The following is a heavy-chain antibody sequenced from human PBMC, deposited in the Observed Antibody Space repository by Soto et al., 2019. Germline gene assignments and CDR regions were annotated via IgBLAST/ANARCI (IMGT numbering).Heavy chain of an antibody. CDR2: INSDGSST. D-gene: IGHD5-12*01. J-gene: IGHJ4*02. CDR1: GFTFGSYG. CDR3: ARQKPLYSGPEGY. Sequence: GGSLRLSCAGSGFTFGSYGMHWVRQAPGKGLVWVSRINSDGSSTSYADSVKGRFTISRDNAKNTLYLQMNSLRAEDTAVYYCARQKPLYSGPEGYWGQGTLVTVSS. V-gene: IGHV3-74*01.